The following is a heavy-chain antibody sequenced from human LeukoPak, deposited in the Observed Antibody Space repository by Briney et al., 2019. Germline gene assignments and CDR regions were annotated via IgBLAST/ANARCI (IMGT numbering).Heavy chain of an antibody. CDR1: GFTFSSYS. CDR2: ISSSSSTI. D-gene: IGHD3-22*01. Sequence: QPGGSLRLSCAASGFTFSSYSMNWVRQAPGKGLEWVSYISSSSSTICYADSVKGRFTISRDNAKNSLYLQMNSLRDEDTAVYYCARGILTRTMIVDFDIWGQGTMVTVSS. V-gene: IGHV3-48*02. J-gene: IGHJ3*02. CDR3: ARGILTRTMIVDFDI.